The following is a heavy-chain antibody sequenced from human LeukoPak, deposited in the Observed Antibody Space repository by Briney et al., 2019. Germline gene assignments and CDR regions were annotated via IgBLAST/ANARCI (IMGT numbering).Heavy chain of an antibody. J-gene: IGHJ4*02. CDR3: AHGGNSGSYSEH. CDR1: VDSISRDY. V-gene: IGHV4-4*07. Sequence: SETLSLTCTLSVDSISRDYWTCIRHPAGRGLEWIGRFYTSGSTDYNPSLESRVTISVDTSKNQFSLKLSSVTAADTAMYYCAHGGNSGSYSEHWGQGILVTVSS. D-gene: IGHD1-26*01. CDR2: FYTSGST.